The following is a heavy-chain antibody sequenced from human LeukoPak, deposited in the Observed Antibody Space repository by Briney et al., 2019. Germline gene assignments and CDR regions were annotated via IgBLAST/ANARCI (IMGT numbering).Heavy chain of an antibody. J-gene: IGHJ6*02. CDR3: ARTRGVTTVTTGKHYYYYYGMDV. CDR1: GYTFTGYY. Sequence: ASVKASCKASGYTFTGYYMHWVRQAPGQGLEWMGWINPNSGGTNYAQKFQGRVTMTRDTSISTAYMELSRLRSDDTAVYYCARTRGVTTVTTGKHYYYYYGMDVWGQGTTVTVSS. CDR2: INPNSGGT. V-gene: IGHV1-2*02. D-gene: IGHD4-17*01.